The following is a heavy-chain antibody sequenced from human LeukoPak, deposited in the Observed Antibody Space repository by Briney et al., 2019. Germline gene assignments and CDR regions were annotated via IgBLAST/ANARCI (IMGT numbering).Heavy chain of an antibody. J-gene: IGHJ4*02. Sequence: GGSLRLSCAASGVTLSTYAMSWARQAPGKGLEWVSVIYSGGSTYYADSVKGRFTISRENAKNSVHLQMNSLRAEDTAVYYCAKDLQDYFRFGELFDYWGQGTLVTVSS. CDR3: AKDLQDYFRFGELFDY. CDR2: IYSGGST. CDR1: GVTLSTYA. V-gene: IGHV3-23*03. D-gene: IGHD3-10*01.